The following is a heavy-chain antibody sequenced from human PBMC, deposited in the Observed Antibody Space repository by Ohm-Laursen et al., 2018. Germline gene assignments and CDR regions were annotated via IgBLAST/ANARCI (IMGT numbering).Heavy chain of an antibody. Sequence: SQTLSLTSAVYGESFSAYYWSWIRQPPGQGLEWIGEINHSGSTNYNPSLKSRVTMSVDTSKSQFSQKLSSVTAADTAVYYCARGLVMGFSDWFDPWGQGNLVTVSS. CDR1: GESFSAYY. CDR2: INHSGST. J-gene: IGHJ5*02. CDR3: ARGLVMGFSDWFDP. V-gene: IGHV4-34*01. D-gene: IGHD3-9*01.